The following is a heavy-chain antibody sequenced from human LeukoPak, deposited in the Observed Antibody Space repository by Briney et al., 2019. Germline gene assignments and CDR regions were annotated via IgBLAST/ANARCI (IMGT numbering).Heavy chain of an antibody. CDR2: IYYSGST. CDR3: ARRSAWYNRNDMDV. Sequence: PSETLSLTCTVAGGSISSSSYYWGGIRQRPGKGLEWIGSIYYSGSTYYNPSLKSRVTISVDTSKNQFSLKLSSVTAADTAVYDCARRSAWYNRNDMDVWGKGTTVTVSS. V-gene: IGHV4-39*01. CDR1: GGSISSSSYY. D-gene: IGHD1-14*01. J-gene: IGHJ6*03.